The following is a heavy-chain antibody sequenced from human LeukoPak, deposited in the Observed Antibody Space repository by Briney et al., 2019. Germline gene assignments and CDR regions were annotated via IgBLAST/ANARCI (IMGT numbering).Heavy chain of an antibody. D-gene: IGHD3-9*01. V-gene: IGHV3-21*01. CDR3: ARRGGQDTLTAYPDY. CDR1: GFTVSSNY. J-gene: IGHJ4*02. CDR2: ISSGSSFT. Sequence: PGGSLRLSCAASGFTVSSNYMSWVRQAPGKGLEWVSLISSGSSFTYYADSVKGRFTIYRDNAKNSLYLQMNSLGVEDTAVYYCARRGGQDTLTAYPDYWGQGTLVTVSS.